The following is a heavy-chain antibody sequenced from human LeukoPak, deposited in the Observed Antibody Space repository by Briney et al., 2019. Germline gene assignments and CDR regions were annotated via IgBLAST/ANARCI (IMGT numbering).Heavy chain of an antibody. J-gene: IGHJ4*02. Sequence: PGGSLRLSCAASGFTFTNAWMNWVRQAPGKGLEWVGRIKRKTDGGITDYAAPVKGRFTISSDDLKNTLFLQMNSLKTKDTAMYYCATASRGYVDYWGQGTLVTVSS. V-gene: IGHV3-15*07. CDR2: IKRKTDGGIT. CDR3: ATASRGYVDY. D-gene: IGHD3-22*01. CDR1: GFTFTNAW.